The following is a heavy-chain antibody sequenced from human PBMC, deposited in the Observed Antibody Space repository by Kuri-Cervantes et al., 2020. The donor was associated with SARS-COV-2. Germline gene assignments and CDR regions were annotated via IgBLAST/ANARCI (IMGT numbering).Heavy chain of an antibody. CDR1: GGSIRSDGYY. CDR3: AREGPYGSGSYFDY. J-gene: IGHJ4*02. Sequence: GSLRLSCTVSGGSIRSDGYYWSWIRQRPGEGLEWIGYVYYTGSTNYKPSLESRVTMSVDTSKNQFSLKLNSVTVADTAVYYCAREGPYGSGSYFDYWGQGTLVTVSS. CDR2: VYYTGST. D-gene: IGHD3-10*01. V-gene: IGHV4-61*08.